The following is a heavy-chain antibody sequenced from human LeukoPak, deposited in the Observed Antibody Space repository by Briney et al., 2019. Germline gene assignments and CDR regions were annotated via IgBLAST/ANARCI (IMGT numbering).Heavy chain of an antibody. CDR3: ASVLGPSILDT. CDR2: ISGDGSST. V-gene: IGHV3-74*01. D-gene: IGHD1-26*01. Sequence: GGSLRLSCAASGFTFSKYWMYWVRQVPGKGPVWVSRISGDGSSTAYADSVKGRFTISRDNPKNTLYLQMNSLRADDTAGYYFASVLGPSILDTWGQGTLVTVSS. CDR1: GFTFSKYW. J-gene: IGHJ5*02.